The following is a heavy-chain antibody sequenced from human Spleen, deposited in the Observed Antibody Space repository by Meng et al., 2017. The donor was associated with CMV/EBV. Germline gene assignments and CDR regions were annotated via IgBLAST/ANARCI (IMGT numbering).Heavy chain of an antibody. V-gene: IGHV4-61*03. CDR1: SCSVTSDNYY. Sequence: SATLSLTCTVSSCSVTSDNYYWTWIRQPPGKGLEWIGYIFCTGATNHNPSLKSRVTISVDTSKNHFSLKVNSVTAADTALYYCARGLRYFDFWRGYWHPDYWGQGTLVSVSS. CDR3: ARGLRYFDFWRGYWHPDY. D-gene: IGHD3-3*01. CDR2: IFCTGAT. J-gene: IGHJ4*02.